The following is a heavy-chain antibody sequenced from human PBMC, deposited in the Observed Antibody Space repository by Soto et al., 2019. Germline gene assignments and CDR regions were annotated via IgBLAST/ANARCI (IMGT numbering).Heavy chain of an antibody. Sequence: GASVKVSCKASGYTFIGYYIHWVRQAPGQGLEWMGWINPNSGGTNYPQKFQGRVTMTRDTSISTAYMELSRLRSDDTAVYYCASYCSGGSYYPTYYGMDVWGQGTTVTVSS. V-gene: IGHV1-2*02. CDR2: INPNSGGT. CDR1: GYTFIGYY. CDR3: ASYCSGGSYYPTYYGMDV. D-gene: IGHD2-15*01. J-gene: IGHJ6*02.